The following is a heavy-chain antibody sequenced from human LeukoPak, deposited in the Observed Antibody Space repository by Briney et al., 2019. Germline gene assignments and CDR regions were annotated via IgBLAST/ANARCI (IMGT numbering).Heavy chain of an antibody. V-gene: IGHV3-23*01. Sequence: SGGSLRLSCAASGFTFRSSSMNWVRQAPGKGLEWVSGISGIGDNTYYADSVKGRFTISRDNSKNTLQLQMNSLRAEDTAVYYCAKDVKSGPQGYFDYWGQGTLVTVSS. CDR1: GFTFRSSS. CDR3: AKDVKSGPQGYFDY. J-gene: IGHJ4*02. CDR2: ISGIGDNT.